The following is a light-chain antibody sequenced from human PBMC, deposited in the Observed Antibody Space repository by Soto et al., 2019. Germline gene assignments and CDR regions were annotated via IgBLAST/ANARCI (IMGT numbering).Light chain of an antibody. CDR1: QSLAHSNGNTY. CDR2: KAT. CDR3: MEATHRPYT. Sequence: DVVLTQSPLSLPVTLGQPASISCRSSQSLAHSNGNTYLNWFQQRPGQSPRRLIYKATNLDSGVPDRFSGSGSGPDFTLTISRVEAEDVGIYYCMEATHRPYTFGQGTKLEIK. J-gene: IGKJ2*01. V-gene: IGKV2-30*02.